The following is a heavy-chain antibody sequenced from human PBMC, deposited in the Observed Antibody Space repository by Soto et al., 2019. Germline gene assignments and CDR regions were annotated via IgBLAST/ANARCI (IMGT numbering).Heavy chain of an antibody. CDR2: IYYSGST. V-gene: IGHV4-31*03. Sequence: SETLSLTCTVSGGSISSGGYYWSWIRQHPGKGLEWIGYIYYSGSTYYNPSLKSRVTISVDTSKNQFSLKLSSVTAADTAVYYCARDRRITGTNWFDPWGQGTLVTVSS. CDR1: GGSISSGGYY. D-gene: IGHD1-7*01. CDR3: ARDRRITGTNWFDP. J-gene: IGHJ5*02.